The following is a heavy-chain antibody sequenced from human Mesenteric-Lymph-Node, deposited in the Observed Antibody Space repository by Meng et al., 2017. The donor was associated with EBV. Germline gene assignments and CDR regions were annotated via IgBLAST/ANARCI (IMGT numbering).Heavy chain of an antibody. CDR3: AREGRVPAAMGFDP. J-gene: IGHJ5*02. CDR1: GYSFTSYG. Sequence: QIQVVQSGAGVKKPGASVKVSCKASGYSFTSYGISWVRQAPGQGLEWMGWTSGYNGNTNYAQKFQGRVTMTTDTSTSTAYMELRSLRSDDTAVYYCAREGRVPAAMGFDPWGQGTLVTVSS. D-gene: IGHD2-2*01. V-gene: IGHV1-18*01. CDR2: TSGYNGNT.